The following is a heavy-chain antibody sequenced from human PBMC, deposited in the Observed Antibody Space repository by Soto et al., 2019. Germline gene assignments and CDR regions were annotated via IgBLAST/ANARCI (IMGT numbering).Heavy chain of an antibody. CDR2: INPNSGGT. J-gene: IGHJ6*02. D-gene: IGHD5-18*01. CDR1: GYTFTGYY. CDR3: ARMGRGYSYGSGYYYYGMDV. V-gene: IGHV1-2*02. Sequence: ASVKVSCKASGYTFTGYYMHWVRQAPGQGLEWMGWINPNSGGTNYAQKFQGRVTMTRDTSISTAYMELSRLRSDDTAVYYCARMGRGYSYGSGYYYYGMDVWGQGTTVTAP.